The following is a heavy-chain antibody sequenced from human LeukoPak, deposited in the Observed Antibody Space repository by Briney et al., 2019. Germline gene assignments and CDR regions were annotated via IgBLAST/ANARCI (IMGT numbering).Heavy chain of an antibody. CDR3: AKDLSGGYRYGEYY. CDR2: ISVDGRTT. Sequence: GGSLRLSCAASGFTFDDYAMHWVRQAPGKGLEWICLISVDGRTTYYADSVQGRFTISRDNTKNSLYLQMNTLRAEDTAFYYCAKDLSGGYRYGEYYWGQGTLVTVSS. CDR1: GFTFDDYA. D-gene: IGHD5-18*01. J-gene: IGHJ4*02. V-gene: IGHV3-43*02.